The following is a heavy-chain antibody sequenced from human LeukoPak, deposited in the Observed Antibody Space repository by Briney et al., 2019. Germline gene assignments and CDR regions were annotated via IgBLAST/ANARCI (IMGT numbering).Heavy chain of an antibody. D-gene: IGHD3-22*01. CDR1: GGSIRSSSYY. V-gene: IGHV4-39*01. CDR3: ARDYYDSSGRPV. J-gene: IGHJ4*02. Sequence: SETLSLTCTVSGGSIRSSSYYWGWIRQPPGKGLEWIGSIYYSGSTYYNPSLKSRVTISVDTSRNQFSLKLSSVTAADTAVYYCARDYYDSSGRPVWGQGTLVTVSS. CDR2: IYYSGST.